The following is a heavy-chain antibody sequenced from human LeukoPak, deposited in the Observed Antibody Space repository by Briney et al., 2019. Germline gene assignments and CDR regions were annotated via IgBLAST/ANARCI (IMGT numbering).Heavy chain of an antibody. J-gene: IGHJ6*03. D-gene: IGHD5-18*01. CDR3: ARGRVMRDTAMVTDRHGPHDYYYYYYMDV. Sequence: PSETLSLTCTVSGGSISSYYWSWIRQPAGKGLEWIGRIYTSGSTNYNPSLRSRVTMSVDTSKNQFSLKLSSVTAADTAVYYCARGRVMRDTAMVTDRHGPHDYYYYYYMDVWGKGTTVTVSS. CDR1: GGSISSYY. CDR2: IYTSGST. V-gene: IGHV4-4*07.